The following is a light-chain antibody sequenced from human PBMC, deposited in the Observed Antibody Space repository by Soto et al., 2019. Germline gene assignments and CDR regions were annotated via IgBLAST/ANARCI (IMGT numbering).Light chain of an antibody. Sequence: LTQPASVSGSPGQSITISCTGTSSDVGNYNLVSWYQQHPGKAPKLIIYEGSKRPSGVSNRFSGSKSGNTASLTVSGLQAEDEADYYCCSYAPTSTFVFGTGTKVTVL. CDR3: CSYAPTSTFV. CDR2: EGS. V-gene: IGLV2-23*01. CDR1: SSDVGNYNL. J-gene: IGLJ1*01.